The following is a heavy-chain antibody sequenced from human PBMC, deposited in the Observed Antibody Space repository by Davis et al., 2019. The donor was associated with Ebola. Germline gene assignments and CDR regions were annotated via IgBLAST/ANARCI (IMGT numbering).Heavy chain of an antibody. CDR1: GYTFTGYY. J-gene: IGHJ6*03. CDR2: INPNSGGT. Sequence: ASVKVSCKASGYTFTGYYMHWVRQAPGQGLEWMGWINPNSGGTNYAQKFQGWVTMTRDTSISTAYMELSRLRSDDTAVYYCARGPPQENVAATPFKANRNYYYYYMDVWGKGTTVTVSS. D-gene: IGHD2-15*01. V-gene: IGHV1-2*04. CDR3: ARGPPQENVAATPFKANRNYYYYYMDV.